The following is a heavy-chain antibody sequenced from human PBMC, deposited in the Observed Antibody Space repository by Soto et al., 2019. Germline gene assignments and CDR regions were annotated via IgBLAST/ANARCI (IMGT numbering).Heavy chain of an antibody. CDR1: GDSVSSNTAS. J-gene: IGHJ5*02. CDR2: TFFRSQWYN. Sequence: QVQLQQLGAGLVRPSQTLSLTCSISGDSVSSNTASWNWIRQSPSRGLEWLGRTFFRSQWYNDYAVSVHSRIIINPDTSKNQFSLHLNSVTPEDTAVYYCAKGDNLGPKTGYAFDPWGQGTLVAVSS. V-gene: IGHV6-1*01. CDR3: AKGDNLGPKTGYAFDP. D-gene: IGHD5-12*01.